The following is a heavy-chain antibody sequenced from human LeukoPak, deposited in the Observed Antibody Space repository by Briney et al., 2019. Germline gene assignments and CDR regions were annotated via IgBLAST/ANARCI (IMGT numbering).Heavy chain of an antibody. V-gene: IGHV3-53*01. CDR1: GFTVSSNY. CDR3: AKDPPMDDFRPYYYYYMDV. D-gene: IGHD3-3*01. CDR2: IYSGDTT. J-gene: IGHJ6*03. Sequence: GGSLRLSCAVSGFTVSSNYMSWVRQAPGKGLEWVSVIYSGDTTYYADSVKGRFTISRDNSKNTLYLQMNSLRAEDTAVYYCAKDPPMDDFRPYYYYYMDVWGKGTTVTVSS.